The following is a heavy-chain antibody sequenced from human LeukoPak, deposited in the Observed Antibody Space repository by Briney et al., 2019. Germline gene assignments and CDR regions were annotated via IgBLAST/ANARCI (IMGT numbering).Heavy chain of an antibody. CDR3: AMTYSASWYGGY. D-gene: IGHD6-13*01. Sequence: GESLKISCKGSGYSFSDYWIGWVRQMPGKGLEWMGMIFPDDSDTRYSPSFQGQDTISADKSITTAYLRWSSLKASDTAMYYCAMTYSASWYGGYWGQGTLVTVSS. CDR1: GYSFSDYW. CDR2: IFPDDSDT. V-gene: IGHV5-51*01. J-gene: IGHJ4*02.